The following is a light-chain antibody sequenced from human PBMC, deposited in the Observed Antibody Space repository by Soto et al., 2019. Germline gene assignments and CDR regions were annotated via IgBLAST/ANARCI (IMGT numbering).Light chain of an antibody. J-gene: IGKJ3*01. Sequence: DIQMTQSPTSLSASVGDRVTITCRASQGIRNFVAWYQQKPGKAPKLLIYAESTLQSGVPSRFSGSGSGTDFTLTINSLQPEDVATYSCQRYSSVPVFGPGTKAEIK. CDR1: QGIRNF. CDR3: QRYSSVPV. CDR2: AES. V-gene: IGKV1-27*01.